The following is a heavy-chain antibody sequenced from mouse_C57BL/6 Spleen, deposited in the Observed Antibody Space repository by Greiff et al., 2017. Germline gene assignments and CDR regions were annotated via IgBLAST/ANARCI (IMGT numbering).Heavy chain of an antibody. CDR2: IWGDGST. Sequence: VKVEESGPGLVAPSQSLSITCTVSGFSLTSYGVSWVRQPPGKGLEWLGVIWGDGSTNYHSALITRLSISKDNSKSQVYLKLNSLQTDDTATYYCARTGTAMDYCGQGTSVSVSS. D-gene: IGHD4-1*01. CDR1: GFSLTSYG. CDR3: ARTGTAMDY. J-gene: IGHJ4*01. V-gene: IGHV2-3*01.